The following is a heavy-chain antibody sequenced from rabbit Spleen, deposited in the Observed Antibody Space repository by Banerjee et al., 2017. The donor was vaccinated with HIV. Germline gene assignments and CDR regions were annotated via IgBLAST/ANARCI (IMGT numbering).Heavy chain of an antibody. CDR1: GIDFNSYYY. V-gene: IGHV1S45*01. CDR3: ARGSATMTMVITGFYFNL. CDR2: IDVGRTGST. D-gene: IGHD2-1*01. J-gene: IGHJ4*01. Sequence: QQQLVESGGGLVKPGGTLTLTCKASGIDFNSYYYMCWVRQAPGKGLEWITCIDVGRTGSTYYATWAKGRFTISKTSSTTVTLQMTSLTAADTATYFCARGSATMTMVITGFYFNLWGPGTLVTVS.